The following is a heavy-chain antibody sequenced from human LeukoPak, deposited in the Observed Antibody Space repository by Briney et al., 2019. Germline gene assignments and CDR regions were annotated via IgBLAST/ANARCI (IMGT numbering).Heavy chain of an antibody. CDR1: EYTFTGDY. CDR3: AREDELPFDY. Sequence: ASVKVSCKTSEYTFTGDYMHWVRQAPGQGLEWMGWINPNSGGTNYAQKFQGRVTMTRDTSISTAYMELSRLRSDDTAVYYCAREDELPFDYWGQGTLVTVSS. CDR2: INPNSGGT. V-gene: IGHV1-2*02. D-gene: IGHD2-15*01. J-gene: IGHJ4*02.